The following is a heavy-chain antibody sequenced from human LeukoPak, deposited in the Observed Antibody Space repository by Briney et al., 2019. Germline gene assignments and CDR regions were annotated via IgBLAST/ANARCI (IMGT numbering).Heavy chain of an antibody. J-gene: IGHJ5*02. CDR1: GGSISSSSYS. CDR2: IYNSGST. Sequence: SETLSLTCTVSGGSISSSSYSWGWIRQPPGKGLEWIGFIYNSGSTDYNPSLKSRVTISVDTSKNQFSLKVNSVTAADTAVYYCARDRGLLWFDPWGQGTLVTVSS. V-gene: IGHV4-39*07. CDR3: ARDRGLLWFDP.